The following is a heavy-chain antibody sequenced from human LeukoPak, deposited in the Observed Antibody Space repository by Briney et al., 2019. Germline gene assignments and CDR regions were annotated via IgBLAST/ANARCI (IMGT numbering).Heavy chain of an antibody. D-gene: IGHD3-3*01. CDR1: GFTFSSYS. CDR2: ISSSSSYI. Sequence: GGSLRLSCAASGFTFSSYSMSWVRQAPGKGLEWVSSISSSSSYIYYADSVKGRFTISRDNAKNSLYLQMNSLRAEDTAVYYCARNFWSGPNDYWGQGTLVTVSS. CDR3: ARNFWSGPNDY. V-gene: IGHV3-21*01. J-gene: IGHJ4*02.